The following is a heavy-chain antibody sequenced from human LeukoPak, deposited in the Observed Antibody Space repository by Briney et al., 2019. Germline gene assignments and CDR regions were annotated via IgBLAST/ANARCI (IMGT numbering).Heavy chain of an antibody. D-gene: IGHD3-10*01. CDR3: ARAPGGSGIPYYYYMDV. CDR1: GGSISSYY. V-gene: IGHV4-59*01. J-gene: IGHJ6*03. CDR2: IYYSGST. Sequence: SETLSLTCTVSGGSISSYYRSWIRQPPGKGLEWIGYIYYSGSTNYNPSLKSRVTISVDTSKNQFSLKLSSVTAADTAVYYCARAPGGSGIPYYYYMDVWGKGTTVTVSS.